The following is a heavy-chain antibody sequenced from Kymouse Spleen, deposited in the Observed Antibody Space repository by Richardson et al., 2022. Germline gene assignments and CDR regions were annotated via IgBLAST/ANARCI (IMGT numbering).Heavy chain of an antibody. CDR1: GFTFDDYG. D-gene: IGHD6-13*01. J-gene: IGHJ6*02. V-gene: IGHV3-20*d01. CDR3: ARDGYSSSWGYYYGMDV. Sequence: EVQLVESGGGVVRPGGSLRLSCAASGFTFDDYGMSWVRQAPGKGLEWVSGINWNGGSTGYADSVKGRFTISRDNAKNSLYLQMNSLRAEDTALYYCARDGYSSSWGYYYGMDVWGQGTTVTVSS. CDR2: INWNGGST.